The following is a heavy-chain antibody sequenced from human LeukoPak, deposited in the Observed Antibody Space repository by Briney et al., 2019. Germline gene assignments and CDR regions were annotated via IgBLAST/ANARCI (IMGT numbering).Heavy chain of an antibody. J-gene: IGHJ4*02. CDR3: ARGLELDTAMAFHPGY. CDR2: INPSGGST. D-gene: IGHD5-18*01. Sequence: GASVKVSCKASGYTFTSYYMHWVRQAPGQGLEWMGIINPSGGSTSYAQKFQGRVTMTRNTSISTAYMELSSLRSEDTAVYYCARGLELDTAMAFHPGYWGQGTLVTVSS. V-gene: IGHV1-46*01. CDR1: GYTFTSYY.